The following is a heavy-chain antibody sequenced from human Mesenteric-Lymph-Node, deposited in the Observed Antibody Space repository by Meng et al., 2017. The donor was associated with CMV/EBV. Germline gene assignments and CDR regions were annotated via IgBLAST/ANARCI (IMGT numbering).Heavy chain of an antibody. CDR1: GGSISSGSYY. V-gene: IGHV4-39*07. CDR3: VRDGGGQLWVDYDYDYGLDV. J-gene: IGHJ6*02. D-gene: IGHD5-18*01. CDR2: IHYIGST. Sequence: SETLSLTCAVSGGSISSGSYYWGWIRQPPGKGLEWIGSIHYIGSTYYNPSLKSRVTVSEDTSKNQFSLKLSSVTAADTAVYYCVRDGGGQLWVDYDYDYGLDVWGQGTTVTVSS.